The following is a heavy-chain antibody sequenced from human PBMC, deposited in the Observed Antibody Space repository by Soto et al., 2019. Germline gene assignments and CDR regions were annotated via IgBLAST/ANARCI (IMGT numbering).Heavy chain of an antibody. D-gene: IGHD3-16*01. V-gene: IGHV3-23*01. CDR3: APSWGDDWDDVWSF. CDR2: ISVRGDDT. CDR1: GFTFSSRA. Sequence: EVQLLESGGGLAQPGGSLRLSCAASGFTFSSRAMSWVRQAPGKGLEWVSSISVRGDDTYYAESVKGRFTISRDKSKNTVSLQMYNLRVEDTALYYCAPSWGDDWDDVWSFWGQGTLVTVSS. J-gene: IGHJ4*02.